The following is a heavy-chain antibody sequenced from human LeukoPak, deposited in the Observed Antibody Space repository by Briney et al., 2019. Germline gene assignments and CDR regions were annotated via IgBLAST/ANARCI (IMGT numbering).Heavy chain of an antibody. CDR2: IYYSGST. J-gene: IGHJ4*02. D-gene: IGHD3-10*01. Sequence: PSETLSLTCTVSGGSISPYCWSWIRQPPGKGLEWIAYIYYSGSTNYNPSLKSRVTISVDTSKNQFSLKLSSVTAADTAVYYCARRYGSGSSGTFDYWGQGTLVTVSS. CDR3: ARRYGSGSSGTFDY. V-gene: IGHV4-59*01. CDR1: GGSISPYC.